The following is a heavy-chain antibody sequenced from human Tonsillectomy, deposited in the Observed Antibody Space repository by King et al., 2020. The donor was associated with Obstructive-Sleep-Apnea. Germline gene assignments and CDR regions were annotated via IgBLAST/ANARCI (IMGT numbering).Heavy chain of an antibody. J-gene: IGHJ4*02. Sequence: VQLVESGGGLVQPGGSLRLSCAASGFTFSNYAMSWVRQAPGKGLEWFSAINTGVGTTYYANSVKGRFTISRDNSKNTLYLQMNRLRAEDTAVYYCAKRVDTSMVFDYWGQGTLVTVSS. V-gene: IGHV3-23*04. CDR2: INTGVGTT. CDR1: GFTFSNYA. CDR3: AKRVDTSMVFDY. D-gene: IGHD5-18*01.